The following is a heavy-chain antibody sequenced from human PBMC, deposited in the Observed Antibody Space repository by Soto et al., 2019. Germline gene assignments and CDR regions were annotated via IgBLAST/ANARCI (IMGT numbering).Heavy chain of an antibody. J-gene: IGHJ4*02. CDR3: AKFFVETGSNSGWPWAFHY. Sequence: EVQLLESGGGLVEPGRSLRLPCAASGFTFINYAMSWVRQAPGQGLDWVSAISCSGGTTYYGDSVTGRFTIACDNSKNTVFLQVHSPRAEDAALYYWAKFFVETGSNSGWPWAFHYWGQGTLVTVSS. CDR1: GFTFINYA. D-gene: IGHD6-25*01. V-gene: IGHV3-23*01. CDR2: ISCSGGTT.